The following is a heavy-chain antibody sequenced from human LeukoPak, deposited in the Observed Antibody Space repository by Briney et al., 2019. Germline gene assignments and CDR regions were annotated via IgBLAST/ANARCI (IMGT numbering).Heavy chain of an antibody. V-gene: IGHV4-31*03. D-gene: IGHD3-3*01. J-gene: IGHJ4*01. Sequence: PSETLSLTCTVSGGSISSGGYYWTWIRQPPEKGLEWIGYMSRSGSTYYNPSLKSRVTISVDTSKSQFSLKLTSVTAADTAVYYCARDWSGPYYFDYWGQGTLVTVSS. CDR1: GGSISSGGYY. CDR3: ARDWSGPYYFDY. CDR2: MSRSGST.